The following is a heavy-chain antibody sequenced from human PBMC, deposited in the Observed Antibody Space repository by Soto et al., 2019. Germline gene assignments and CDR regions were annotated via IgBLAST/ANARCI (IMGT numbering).Heavy chain of an antibody. D-gene: IGHD3-10*01. CDR1: GGSISSSSYY. Sequence: SETLSLTCTVSGGSISSSSYYWGWIRQPPGQGLEWIGSIYYSGRTYYNPPLKSRVTISGDTPKNQFSLKLSSVTAADTAVYYCARPGGSGSYYVYWGQGTLVTVSS. V-gene: IGHV4-39*01. CDR3: ARPGGSGSYYVY. J-gene: IGHJ4*02. CDR2: IYYSGRT.